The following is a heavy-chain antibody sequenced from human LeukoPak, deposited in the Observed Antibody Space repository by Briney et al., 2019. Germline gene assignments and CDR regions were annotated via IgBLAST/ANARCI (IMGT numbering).Heavy chain of an antibody. Sequence: GGSLRLSCAASGFTFSSYGMHWVRQAPGKGLEWVAFIRYDGSTKHYADSVKGRFTISRDNSKNTLYLQMNSLRAEDTAVYYCAREDTNYDSSGYYGYWGQGTLVTVSS. V-gene: IGHV3-30*02. CDR1: GFTFSSYG. D-gene: IGHD3-22*01. CDR3: AREDTNYDSSGYYGY. J-gene: IGHJ4*02. CDR2: IRYDGSTK.